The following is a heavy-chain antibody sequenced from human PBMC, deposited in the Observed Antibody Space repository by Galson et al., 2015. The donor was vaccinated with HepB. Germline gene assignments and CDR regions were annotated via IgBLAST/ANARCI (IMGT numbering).Heavy chain of an antibody. J-gene: IGHJ4*02. D-gene: IGHD3-9*01. Sequence: SVKVSCKASGYTFTSYAMNWVRQAPGQGLEWMGWINTNTGNPTYAQGFTGRFVFSLDTSVSTAYLQISSLKAEDTAVYYCARGSVRLRYFDWSPGDYWGQGTLVTVSS. CDR2: INTNTGNP. V-gene: IGHV7-4-1*02. CDR1: GYTFTSYA. CDR3: ARGSVRLRYFDWSPGDY.